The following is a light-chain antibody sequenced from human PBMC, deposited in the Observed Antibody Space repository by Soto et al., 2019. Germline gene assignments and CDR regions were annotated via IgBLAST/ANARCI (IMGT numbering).Light chain of an antibody. V-gene: IGKV3-20*01. CDR2: GAS. J-gene: IGKJ4*01. CDR1: QSVSSSY. Sequence: EIVLTQSPGTLSLSPGERATLSCRASQSVSSSYLAWYQQKPGQAPRLLIYGASSRATGIPDRFSCSGSEADFSLTISRLEPEDFAVYYCQQYGRSPLTFGGGTKVEIK. CDR3: QQYGRSPLT.